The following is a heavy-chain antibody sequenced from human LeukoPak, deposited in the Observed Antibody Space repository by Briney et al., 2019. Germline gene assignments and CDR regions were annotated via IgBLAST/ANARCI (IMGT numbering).Heavy chain of an antibody. J-gene: IGHJ4*02. CDR2: ISYDGTNK. CDR3: ANYGDYQYFDY. D-gene: IGHD4-17*01. V-gene: IGHV3-30*18. CDR1: GFTFINYG. Sequence: GGYLRLSCAASGFTFINYGMHWVRQAPGKGLEWVAVISYDGTNKYYADSVKGRFTISRDNSKNTLYLQMNSLKTDDTAVYYCANYGDYQYFDYWGQGTPVTVSS.